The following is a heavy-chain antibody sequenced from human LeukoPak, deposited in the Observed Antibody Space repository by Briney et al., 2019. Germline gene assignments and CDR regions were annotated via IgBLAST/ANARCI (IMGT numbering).Heavy chain of an antibody. Sequence: GGSLRLSCAASGFTFSSYAMSWVRQAPGKGLEWVSAISGSGGSTYNADSVKGRFTISRDNSKNTLYLQMNSLRAEDTAVYYCAKDGSRDYYYYGMDVWGQGTTVTVSS. CDR2: ISGSGGST. CDR3: AKDGSRDYYYYGMDV. D-gene: IGHD2-2*03. J-gene: IGHJ6*02. V-gene: IGHV3-23*01. CDR1: GFTFSSYA.